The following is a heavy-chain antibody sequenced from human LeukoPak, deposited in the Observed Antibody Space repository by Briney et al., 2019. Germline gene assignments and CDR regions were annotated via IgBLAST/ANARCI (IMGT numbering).Heavy chain of an antibody. V-gene: IGHV1-24*01. CDR1: GYTLTELS. J-gene: IGHJ4*02. D-gene: IGHD3-22*01. CDR2: FDPEDGET. Sequence: ASVKVSCKVSGYTLTELSMHWVRQAPGKGLEWMGGFDPEDGETIYAQKFRGRVTMTEDTSTDTAYMELSSLRSEDTAVYYCATDHSSGYPGGYWGQGTLVTVSS. CDR3: ATDHSSGYPGGY.